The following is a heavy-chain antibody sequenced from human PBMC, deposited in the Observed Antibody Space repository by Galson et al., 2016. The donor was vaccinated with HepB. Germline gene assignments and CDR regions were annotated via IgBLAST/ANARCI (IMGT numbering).Heavy chain of an antibody. J-gene: IGHJ5*02. CDR1: GGTFTSYS. Sequence: SVKVSCKASGGTFTSYSVSWVRQAPGQGLEWIGGIIPIFGRAIYAQQFQGRVTITADESTSTVYMELSSPRSEDTAVYYCARELRPLGFDPWGQGTLVTVSS. CDR2: IIPIFGRA. V-gene: IGHV1-69*13. CDR3: ARELRPLGFDP.